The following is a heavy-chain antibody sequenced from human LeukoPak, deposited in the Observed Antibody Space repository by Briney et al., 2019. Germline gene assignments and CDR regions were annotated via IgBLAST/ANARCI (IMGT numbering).Heavy chain of an antibody. CDR3: ARGPLIAAAEVDY. V-gene: IGHV1-8*01. CDR1: GYTFTSYD. D-gene: IGHD6-13*01. CDR2: MNPNSGNT. Sequence: AASVKVSCKASGYTFTSYDINWVRQATGQGLEWMGWMNPNSGNTGYAQKFQGRVTMTRNTSISTAYMELSGLRSEDTAVYYCARGPLIAAAEVDYWGQGTLVTVSS. J-gene: IGHJ4*02.